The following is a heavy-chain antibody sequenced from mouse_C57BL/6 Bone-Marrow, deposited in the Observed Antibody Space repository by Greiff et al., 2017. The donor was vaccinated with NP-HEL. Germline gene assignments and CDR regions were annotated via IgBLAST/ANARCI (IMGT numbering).Heavy chain of an antibody. CDR3: TVTWYFDV. CDR1: GFTFSNYW. D-gene: IGHD2-2*01. V-gene: IGHV6-3*01. J-gene: IGHJ1*03. CDR2: IRLKSDNYAT. Sequence: EVQGVESGGGLVQPGGSMKLSCVASGFTFSNYWMNWVRQSPEKGLEWVAQIRLKSDNYATHYAESVKGRFTISRDDSKSSVYLQMNNLRAEDTGIYYCTVTWYFDVWGTGTTVTVSS.